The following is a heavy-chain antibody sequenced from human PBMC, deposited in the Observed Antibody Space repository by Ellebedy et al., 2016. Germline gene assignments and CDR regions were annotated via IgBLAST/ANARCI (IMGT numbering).Heavy chain of an antibody. CDR3: ARGDEDETNLVPLHY. CDR1: RGTFTTYA. CDR2: LIPLFRTP. Sequence: SVKVSCXTSRGTFTTYAINWMRQAPGQGLEWVGGLIPLFRTPNYAQKFQDRVTITADESSSTAYMELSGLTSEDTAVYFCARGDEDETNLVPLHYWGQGTQVTVSS. J-gene: IGHJ4*02. D-gene: IGHD6-6*01. V-gene: IGHV1-69*13.